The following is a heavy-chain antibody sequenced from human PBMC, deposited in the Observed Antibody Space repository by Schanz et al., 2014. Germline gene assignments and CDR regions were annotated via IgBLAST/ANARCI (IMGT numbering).Heavy chain of an antibody. Sequence: QAQLVQSGAEVKKPGASVKVSCKASGFTFNGYYIHWVRQAPGQGLEWMGRINPNSGGASYAQKIQGRVTMTWDTSISIAYMELSRLTSDDTAVYFCARGFPSAGGGYVHYWGQGSLVTVSS. CDR2: INPNSGGA. CDR1: GFTFNGYY. CDR3: ARGFPSAGGGYVHY. V-gene: IGHV1-2*06. J-gene: IGHJ4*02. D-gene: IGHD1-26*01.